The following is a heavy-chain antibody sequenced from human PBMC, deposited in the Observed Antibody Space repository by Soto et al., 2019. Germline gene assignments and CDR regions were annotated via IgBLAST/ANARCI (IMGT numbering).Heavy chain of an antibody. CDR1: GGSISSYY. J-gene: IGHJ4*02. Sequence: SETLSLTCTVSGGSISSYYWSWIRQPPGKGLEWIGYIYYSGSTNYNPSLKSRVTISVDTSKNQFSLKLSSVTAADTAVYYCARAVAAAGLKFDYWGQGTLVTVSS. CDR2: IYYSGST. V-gene: IGHV4-59*01. CDR3: ARAVAAAGLKFDY. D-gene: IGHD6-13*01.